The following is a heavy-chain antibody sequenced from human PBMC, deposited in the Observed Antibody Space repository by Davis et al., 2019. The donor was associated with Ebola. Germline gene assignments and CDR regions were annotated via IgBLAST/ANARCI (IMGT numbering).Heavy chain of an antibody. CDR2: INHSGST. D-gene: IGHD5-18*01. J-gene: IGHJ4*02. V-gene: IGHV4-34*01. CDR3: AREEGIQLWLTVDY. Sequence: MPSETLSLTCTVSGGSISSYYWSWIRQPPGKGLEWIGEINHSGSTNYNPSLKSRVTISVDTSKNQFSLKLSSVTAADTAVYYCAREEGIQLWLTVDYWGQGTLVTVSS. CDR1: GGSISSYY.